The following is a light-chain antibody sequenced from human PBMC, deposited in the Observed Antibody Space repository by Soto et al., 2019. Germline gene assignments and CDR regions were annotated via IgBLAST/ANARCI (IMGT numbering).Light chain of an antibody. CDR1: QSVRSSY. Sequence: EIVLTQSPGTLSLSPGEGATLSCRASQSVRSSYLAWYQQKPGQAPRLPIFAASSRATGIPDRFSGSGSGTDFTLTISRLEPEDFAVYYCQQYGSSPYTFGQGTKLEIK. CDR2: AAS. CDR3: QQYGSSPYT. J-gene: IGKJ2*01. V-gene: IGKV3-20*01.